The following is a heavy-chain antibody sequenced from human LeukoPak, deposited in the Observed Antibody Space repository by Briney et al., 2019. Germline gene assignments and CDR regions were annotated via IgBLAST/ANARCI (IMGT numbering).Heavy chain of an antibody. D-gene: IGHD4-11*01. J-gene: IGHJ4*02. CDR1: GFTVSRNY. CDR3: ARGGGDYSNYFDY. Sequence: GGSLRLSCAASGFTVSRNYMSWVRQAPGKGLEWVSVISSGSTTYYADSVKGKFTISRDNSKNTLFLQMNSLRAEDTAVYYCARGGGDYSNYFDYWGQGTLVTVSS. V-gene: IGHV3-66*01. CDR2: ISSGSTT.